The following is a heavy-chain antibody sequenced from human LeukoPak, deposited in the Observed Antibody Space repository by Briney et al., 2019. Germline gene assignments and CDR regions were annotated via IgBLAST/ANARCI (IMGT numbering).Heavy chain of an antibody. CDR1: GGSISSGGYY. CDR3: AREGEGDYVWGSYRYPYFDY. D-gene: IGHD3-16*02. Sequence: TLSLTCTVSGGSISSGGYYWSWIRQPAGKGLEWIGRIYTSGSTNYNPSLKSRVTISVDTSKNQFSLKLSSVTAADTAVYYCAREGEGDYVWGSYRYPYFDYWGQGTLVTVSS. CDR2: IYTSGST. J-gene: IGHJ4*02. V-gene: IGHV4-61*02.